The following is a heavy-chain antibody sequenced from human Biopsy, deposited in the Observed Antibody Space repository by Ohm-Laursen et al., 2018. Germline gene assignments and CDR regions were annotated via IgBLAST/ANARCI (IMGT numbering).Heavy chain of an antibody. CDR2: IHNSGNT. J-gene: IGHJ4*02. CDR1: GGSLSSGSYF. CDR3: ARDWSSGRYLEY. V-gene: IGHV4-31*03. Sequence: TLSLTCPVSGGSLSSGSYFWTWIRQHPEKGLEWIGYIHNSGNTYYNPSLKSRVMISIDVSKDQFSLKLSSVTAADTAAYYCARDWSSGRYLEYWGQGSQVTVSS. D-gene: IGHD3-10*01.